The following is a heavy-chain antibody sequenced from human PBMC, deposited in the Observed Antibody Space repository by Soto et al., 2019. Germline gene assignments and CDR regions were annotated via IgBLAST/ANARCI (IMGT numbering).Heavy chain of an antibody. J-gene: IGHJ4*02. Sequence: XXTLSLPFAVYGGSFSGYYWRWIRQPPGKGLEWIGEINHSGSTNYNPSLKSRVTISVDTSKNQFSLKLSSVTAADTAVYYCARVRGWYPLDYWGQGTLVTVSS. CDR2: INHSGST. V-gene: IGHV4-34*01. D-gene: IGHD6-19*01. CDR3: ARVRGWYPLDY. CDR1: GGSFSGYY.